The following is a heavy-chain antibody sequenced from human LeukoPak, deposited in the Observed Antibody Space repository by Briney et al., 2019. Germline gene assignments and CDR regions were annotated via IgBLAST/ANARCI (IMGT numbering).Heavy chain of an antibody. Sequence: SETLSLTCTVSGYSISSGYYWGWIRQPPGKGLEWIGSIYHSGSTNYNPSLKSRVTISVDTSKNQFSLKLSSVTAADTAVYYCARCPSGGLWLRPLDYWGQGTLVTVSS. J-gene: IGHJ4*02. CDR3: ARCPSGGLWLRPLDY. V-gene: IGHV4-38-2*02. D-gene: IGHD5-18*01. CDR2: IYHSGST. CDR1: GYSISSGYY.